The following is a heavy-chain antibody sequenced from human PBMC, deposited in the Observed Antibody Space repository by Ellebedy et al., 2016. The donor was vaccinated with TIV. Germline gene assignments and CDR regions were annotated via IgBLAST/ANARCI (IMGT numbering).Heavy chain of an antibody. CDR2: ISGLGGNT. V-gene: IGHV3-64*04. CDR3: AKDGVREGFDY. J-gene: IGHJ4*02. D-gene: IGHD3-3*01. Sequence: GESLKISXSASGFTFTTYAMHWVRQAPGKGLEHVSCISGLGGNTYYVDSVKGRFTISRDNSKNTLYLQMNSLRAEDTAIYYCAKDGVREGFDYWGQGTLVTVSS. CDR1: GFTFTTYA.